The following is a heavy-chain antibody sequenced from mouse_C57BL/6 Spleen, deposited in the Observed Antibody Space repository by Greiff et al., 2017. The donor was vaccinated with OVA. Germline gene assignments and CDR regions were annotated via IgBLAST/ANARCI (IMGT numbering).Heavy chain of an antibody. CDR1: GFSLSTSGMG. J-gene: IGHJ2*01. V-gene: IGHV8-12*01. CDR3: ARVLYYYGSSYYFDY. Sequence: QVTLKASGPGILQSSQTLSLTCSFSGFSLSTSGMGVSWIRQPSGKGLEWLAHIYWDDDKRYNPSLKSRLTISKDTSRNQVFLKITSVDTADTATYYCARVLYYYGSSYYFDYWGQGTTLTVSS. CDR2: IYWDDDK. D-gene: IGHD1-1*01.